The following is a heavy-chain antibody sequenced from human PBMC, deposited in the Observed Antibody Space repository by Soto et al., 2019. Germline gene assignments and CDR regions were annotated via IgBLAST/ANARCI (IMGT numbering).Heavy chain of an antibody. J-gene: IGHJ4*02. CDR3: AKALGELSPESYDY. CDR1: GFTFSSYA. V-gene: IGHV3-30*18. CDR2: ISYDGSDK. D-gene: IGHD3-16*02. Sequence: QVQLVESGGGVVQPGRSLRLSCAASGFTFSSYAMHWVCQAPGKGLEWVAVISYDGSDKYYADSVKGRFTISRANSKNTQNLQMNSLRADDTAVYYCAKALGELSPESYDYWGQGTLITFSS.